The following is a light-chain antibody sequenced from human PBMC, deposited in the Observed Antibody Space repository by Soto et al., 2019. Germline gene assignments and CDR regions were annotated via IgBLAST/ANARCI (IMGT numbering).Light chain of an antibody. Sequence: EIVLTQSPGTLSLSPGERATLACRASQSVSNNYLAWYQQKAGQAPRLLIYGASTRATGIPDRFSGSGSGTDFTLTISRLEPEDVAVYYCQYYGSSPPFTFGPGTTVDIK. CDR1: QSVSNNY. V-gene: IGKV3-20*01. CDR3: QYYGSSPPFT. J-gene: IGKJ3*01. CDR2: GAS.